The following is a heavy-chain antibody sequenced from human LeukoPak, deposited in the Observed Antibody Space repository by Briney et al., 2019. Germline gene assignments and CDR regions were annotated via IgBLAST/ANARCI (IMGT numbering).Heavy chain of an antibody. V-gene: IGHV4-59*08. CDR3: ARATTVTAYYFDQ. J-gene: IGHJ4*02. CDR2: INYSGST. CDR1: GXSISSYY. D-gene: IGHD4-17*01. Sequence: SETLSLTWTVSGXSISSYYWSWIRQPPGKGPEWIGYINYSGSTNYNPSLKSRVTISVDTSKNQFSLKLSSVTAADTAVYYCARATTVTAYYFDQWGQGTLVTVSS.